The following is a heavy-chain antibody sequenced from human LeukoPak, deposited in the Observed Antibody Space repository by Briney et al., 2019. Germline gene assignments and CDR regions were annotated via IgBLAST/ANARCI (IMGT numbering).Heavy chain of an antibody. V-gene: IGHV4-59*08. Sequence: SETLSLTCTVSGGSISSFHWSWIRQPPGKGLECIGYIYYSGSTNYNASLKSRVTISVDTSKNQFSLRLNSVTAADTAVYYCARRFGWDSFDYWGQGTLVTVSS. CDR3: ARRFGWDSFDY. J-gene: IGHJ4*02. CDR1: GGSISSFH. CDR2: IYYSGST. D-gene: IGHD1-26*01.